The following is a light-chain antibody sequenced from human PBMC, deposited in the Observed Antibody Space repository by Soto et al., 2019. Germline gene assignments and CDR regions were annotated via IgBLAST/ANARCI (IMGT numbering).Light chain of an antibody. J-gene: IGLJ3*02. Sequence: QSALTQPASVSGSPGQSITISCTGTSSNVGTYNLVSWCQQHPGKAPKLMIYEASQRPSGVSNRFSGSRSGNTASLTISGLQAEDEADYYCCSYAGGSTLVFGGGTKLTVL. CDR3: CSYAGGSTLV. V-gene: IGLV2-23*01. CDR2: EAS. CDR1: SSNVGTYNL.